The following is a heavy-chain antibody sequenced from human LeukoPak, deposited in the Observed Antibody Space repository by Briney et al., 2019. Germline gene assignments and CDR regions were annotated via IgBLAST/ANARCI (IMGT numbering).Heavy chain of an antibody. CDR2: INTGGGTT. J-gene: IGHJ6*02. D-gene: IGHD6-19*01. CDR1: ENSFNSYY. V-gene: IGHV1-46*02. Sequence: EASVKFSCKAAENSFNSYYMHWVRQAPGQGVERMGMINTGGGTTTQTQQFQGRVTMTSGSSTSTVHMKLNILRSDETAIYYCATDSSGWFPPQSFYYALDVWGQGTTITVSS. CDR3: ATDSSGWFPPQSFYYALDV.